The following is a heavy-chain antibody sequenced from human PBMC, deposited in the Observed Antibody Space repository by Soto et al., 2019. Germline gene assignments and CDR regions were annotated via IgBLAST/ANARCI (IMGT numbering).Heavy chain of an antibody. V-gene: IGHV4-31*03. CDR2: IYYSGST. J-gene: IGHJ6*02. CDR1: GGSISSGGYY. D-gene: IGHD6-13*01. CDR3: ARVPNSHSSSPSYYYYGMDV. Sequence: SETLSLTCTVSGGSISSGGYYWSWIRQHPGKGLEWIGYIYYSGSTYYNPSLKSRVTISVDTSKNQFSLKLSSVTAADTAVYYCARVPNSHSSSPSYYYYGMDVWGQGTTVTVSS.